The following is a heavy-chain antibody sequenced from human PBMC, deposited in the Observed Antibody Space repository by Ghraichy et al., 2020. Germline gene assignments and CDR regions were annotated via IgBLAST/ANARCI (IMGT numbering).Heavy chain of an antibody. CDR3: TSGDSSGWLGAY. CDR1: GFTFSNAW. J-gene: IGHJ4*02. V-gene: IGHV3-15*01. D-gene: IGHD6-19*01. CDR2: IKSKTDGGTT. Sequence: GGSLRLSCAASGFTFSNAWMSWVRQAPGKGLEWVGRIKSKTDGGTTDYAAPVKGRFTISRDDSKNTLYLQMNSLKTEDTAVYYCTSGDSSGWLGAYWGQGTLVTVSS.